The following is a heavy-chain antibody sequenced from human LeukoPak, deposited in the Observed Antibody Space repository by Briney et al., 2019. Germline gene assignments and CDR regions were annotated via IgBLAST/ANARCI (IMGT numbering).Heavy chain of an antibody. V-gene: IGHV3-48*01. CDR3: AREMATIPGYFDY. J-gene: IGHJ4*02. CDR2: ISSSSSTI. D-gene: IGHD5-24*01. CDR1: GFTFSSYS. Sequence: PGGSLRLSCAASGFTFSSYSMNWVRQAPGKGLEWVSYISSSSSTIYYADSVKGRFTISRDNAKNSLYLQMNSLRAEDTAVYYCAREMATIPGYFDYWGQGTLVTVSS.